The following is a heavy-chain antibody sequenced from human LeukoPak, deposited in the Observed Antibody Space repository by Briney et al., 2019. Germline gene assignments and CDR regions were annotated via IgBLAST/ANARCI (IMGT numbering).Heavy chain of an antibody. CDR1: GFTFSQSG. CDR2: LRHDASKQ. D-gene: IGHD2-2*01. V-gene: IGHV3-30*02. CDR3: AKGSPWSTAPAGVDF. J-gene: IGHJ4*02. Sequence: PGGSLRLSCAASGFTFSQSGMHWVRQAPGKGLEWVAFLRHDASKQYYAGPVKGRFTISRDTSQNMLYLQMNSLRVDDTAVYYCAKGSPWSTAPAGVDFWAQGTLVTVSS.